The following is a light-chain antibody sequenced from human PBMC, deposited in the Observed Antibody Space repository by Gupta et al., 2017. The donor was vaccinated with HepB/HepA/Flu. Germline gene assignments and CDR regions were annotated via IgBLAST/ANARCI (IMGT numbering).Light chain of an antibody. Sequence: QSALTQPASVSGSPGQSIPISCTATSSDVGGYNYVSWYQQHPGKAPKLMIYDVSNRPSGVSNRFSGSKSGNTASLTISGLQAEDEADYYCSSYTSSSTRVFGGGTKLTVL. CDR1: SSDVGGYNY. V-gene: IGLV2-14*03. J-gene: IGLJ3*02. CDR2: DVS. CDR3: SSYTSSSTRV.